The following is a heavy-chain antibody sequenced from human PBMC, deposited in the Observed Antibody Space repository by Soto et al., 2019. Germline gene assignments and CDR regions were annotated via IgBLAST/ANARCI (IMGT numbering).Heavy chain of an antibody. CDR1: GGTFSSYA. D-gene: IGHD1-26*01. CDR2: IIPIFGTA. Sequence: QVQLVQSGAEVKKPGSSVKVSCKASGGTFSSYAISWVRQAPGQGLEWMGGIIPIFGTANYAQKFQGRVAITADEXXCTADMELSSLRSEDTAVYYWARKIVGATLMPFDYWGQGTLVTVSS. J-gene: IGHJ4*02. V-gene: IGHV1-69*12. CDR3: ARKIVGATLMPFDY.